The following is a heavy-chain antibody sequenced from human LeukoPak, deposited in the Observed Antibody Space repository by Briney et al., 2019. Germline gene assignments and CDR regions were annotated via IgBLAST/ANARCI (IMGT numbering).Heavy chain of an antibody. CDR2: IYHSGST. CDR3: AREYGSGDYFDY. CDR1: GGSISSGGYS. Sequence: SETLSLTCAVSGGSISSGGYSWSWIRQPPGKGLEWIGYIYHSGSTYYNPTLKSRVTISVDRSKNQFSLKLSSVTAADTAVYYCAREYGSGDYFDYWGQGTLVTVSS. J-gene: IGHJ4*02. V-gene: IGHV4-30-2*01. D-gene: IGHD3-10*01.